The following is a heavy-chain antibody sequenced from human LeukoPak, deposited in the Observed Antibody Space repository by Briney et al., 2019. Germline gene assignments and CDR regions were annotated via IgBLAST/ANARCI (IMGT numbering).Heavy chain of an antibody. CDR2: INPSGGST. J-gene: IGHJ5*02. V-gene: IGHV1-46*01. CDR1: GYTFTSYY. Sequence: ASVKVSCKASGYTFTSYYMHWVRQAPGQGLEWMGIINPSGGSTSYAQKFQGRVTMTRDTSTSTVYMELSSLRSEDTAVYYCARDPKGYDISTGYYPINWFDPWGQGTLVTVSS. D-gene: IGHD3-9*01. CDR3: ARDPKGYDISTGYYPINWFDP.